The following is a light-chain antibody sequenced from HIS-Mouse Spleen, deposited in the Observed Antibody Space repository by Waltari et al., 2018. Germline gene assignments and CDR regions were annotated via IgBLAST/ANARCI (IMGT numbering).Light chain of an antibody. V-gene: IGKV3-20*01. CDR1: QSVSSSY. Sequence: EIVLTQSPGTLSLSPGARATLSCRASQSVSSSYLAWYQQKPGQAPRLLIYGASSRANGIPDRFSGSGSGTDFTLTISRLEPEDFAVYYCQQYGSSSTFGQGTRLEIK. CDR3: QQYGSSST. J-gene: IGKJ5*01. CDR2: GAS.